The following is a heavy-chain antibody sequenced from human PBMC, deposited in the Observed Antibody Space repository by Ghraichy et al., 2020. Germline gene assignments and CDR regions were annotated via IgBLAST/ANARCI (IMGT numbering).Heavy chain of an antibody. D-gene: IGHD1-1*01. J-gene: IGHJ5*02. V-gene: IGHV4-4*02. CDR2: IYHSGSI. CDR3: VKDREERGKYFSGP. CDR1: GGSISSRNW. Sequence: SETLSLTCAVSGGSISSRNWWSWVRQPPGKGLEWIGEIYHSGSINYNASLKSRVTISVDKSKNEFSLRLSSVTAADTAVYYCVKDREERGKYFSGPWGQGTLVTVSS.